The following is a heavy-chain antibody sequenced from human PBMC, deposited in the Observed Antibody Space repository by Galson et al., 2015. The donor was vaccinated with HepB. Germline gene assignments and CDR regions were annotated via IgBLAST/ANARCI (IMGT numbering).Heavy chain of an antibody. CDR2: MNPNSGNT. V-gene: IGHV1-8*01. J-gene: IGHJ4*02. D-gene: IGHD4-11*01. Sequence: SVKASCKASGYTFTSYDINWVRKATGQGLEWMGWMNPNSGNTGYAQKFQGRVTMTRNTSISTAYMGLSSLRSEDTAVYYCARVVREDTVTFGYWGQGTLVTVSS. CDR1: GYTFTSYD. CDR3: ARVVREDTVTFGY.